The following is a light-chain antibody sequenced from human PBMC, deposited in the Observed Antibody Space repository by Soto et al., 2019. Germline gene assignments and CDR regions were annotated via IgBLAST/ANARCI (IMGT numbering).Light chain of an antibody. J-gene: IGLJ7*01. Sequence: QSALTQPASVSGSPGQSITISCTGTSSDIGAYNSVSWYQQHPGKAPKLMIYEVSNRPSGVSNRFSASKSGNTASLTISGLQAEDEADYYCSSRTTSNPYVFGTGTQLTV. V-gene: IGLV2-14*01. CDR3: SSRTTSNPYV. CDR1: SSDIGAYNS. CDR2: EVS.